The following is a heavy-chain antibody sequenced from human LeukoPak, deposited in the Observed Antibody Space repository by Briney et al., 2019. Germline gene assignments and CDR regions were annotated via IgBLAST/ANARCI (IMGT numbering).Heavy chain of an antibody. CDR1: GFTFSDYY. CDR3: ASCGVRGVTRFGL. J-gene: IGHJ4*02. V-gene: IGHV3-11*01. D-gene: IGHD3-10*01. CDR2: ISSSGSTI. Sequence: PGGSLRLSCAASGFTFSDYYMSWIRQAPGKGLEWVSYISSSGSTIYYADSVKGRFTISRDNAKNSLYLQMNSLRAEATAVYYCASCGVRGVTRFGLWGQGTLVTVSS.